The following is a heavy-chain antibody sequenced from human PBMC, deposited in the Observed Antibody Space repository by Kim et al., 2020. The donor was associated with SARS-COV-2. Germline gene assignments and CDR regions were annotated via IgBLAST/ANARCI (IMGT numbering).Heavy chain of an antibody. D-gene: IGHD2-21*02. CDR3: ARGSCIGGGDCYWSRYFDY. CDR2: INHSGST. CDR1: GGSFSGYY. Sequence: SETLSLTCAVYGGSFSGYYWSWIRQPPGKGLEWIGEINHSGSTNYNPSLKSRVTISVDTSKNQFSLKLSSVTAADTAVYYCARGSCIGGGDCYWSRYFDYWGXGTLVTVSS. V-gene: IGHV4-34*01. J-gene: IGHJ4*02.